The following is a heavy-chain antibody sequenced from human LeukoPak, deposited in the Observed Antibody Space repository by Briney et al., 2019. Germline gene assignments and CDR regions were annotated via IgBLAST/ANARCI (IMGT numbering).Heavy chain of an antibody. CDR3: ARAQRKVRVYYMDV. CDR2: ISRNGGRT. V-gene: IGHV3-64*01. D-gene: IGHD3-10*01. J-gene: IGHJ6*03. CDR1: GFTLSSYS. Sequence: PGGSLRLSCAASGFTLSSYSMHWVRQAPGKGLEFVSAISRNGGRTYYANSVKGRFTISRDISKNTLYLQMGSLRPEDMAVYYCARAQRKVRVYYMDVWGKGTTVTVSS.